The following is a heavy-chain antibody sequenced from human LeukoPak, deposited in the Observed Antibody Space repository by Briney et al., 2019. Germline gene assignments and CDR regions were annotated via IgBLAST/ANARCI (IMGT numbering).Heavy chain of an antibody. V-gene: IGHV3-30*03. Sequence: GRSLRLSCAASGFTFSSYGMHWVRQAPGKGLEWVAVISYDGSNKYYADSVKGRFTISRDNSKNTLYLQMNSLRAEDTAVYYCARGRKYCSSTSSCYAGDFDYWGQGTLVTVSS. J-gene: IGHJ4*02. D-gene: IGHD2-2*01. CDR1: GFTFSSYG. CDR2: ISYDGSNK. CDR3: ARGRKYCSSTSSCYAGDFDY.